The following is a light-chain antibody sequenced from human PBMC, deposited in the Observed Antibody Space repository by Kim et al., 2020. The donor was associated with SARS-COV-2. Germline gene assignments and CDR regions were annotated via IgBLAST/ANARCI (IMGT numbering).Light chain of an antibody. J-gene: IGKJ5*01. CDR3: QQRHNWPPRT. CDR2: DAS. Sequence: SPGESPTLPCRANQTVSTSLAWYQHKPGQPPRLIIYDASKRVTGIPARFSGSGSGTDFTLSISSLESEDFAVYYCQQRHNWPPRTFGQGTRLEIK. CDR1: QTVSTS. V-gene: IGKV3-11*01.